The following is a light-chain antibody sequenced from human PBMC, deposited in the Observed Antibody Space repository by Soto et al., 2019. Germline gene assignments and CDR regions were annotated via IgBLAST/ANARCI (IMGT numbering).Light chain of an antibody. Sequence: QSVLAQPASVSFSPGQSVTISCTGTSSDVGAYNSVSWYQQHPDKAPQLMIYKGTQRPSGVSNRFSGSTSGNAASLTISGLQAGDEADYFCCSSAPESTYVFGTGTKVTVL. CDR2: KGT. V-gene: IGLV2-23*01. J-gene: IGLJ1*01. CDR1: SSDVGAYNS. CDR3: CSSAPESTYV.